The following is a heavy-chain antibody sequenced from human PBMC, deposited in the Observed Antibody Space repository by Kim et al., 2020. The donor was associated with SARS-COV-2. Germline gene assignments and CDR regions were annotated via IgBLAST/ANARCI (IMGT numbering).Heavy chain of an antibody. J-gene: IGHJ6*02. V-gene: IGHV3-33*06. CDR2: IWHDGSNK. CDR3: ANARGDYDILTGFYNDYGMDV. D-gene: IGHD3-9*01. CDR1: GFTFSTYG. Sequence: GGSLRLSCAASGFTFSTYGMHWVRQAPGKGLEWVAAIWHDGSNKYYADSVKGRFTISRDNSKNTLYLQINSLRAEDTAVYYCANARGDYDILTGFYNDYGMDVCGLGATITVSS.